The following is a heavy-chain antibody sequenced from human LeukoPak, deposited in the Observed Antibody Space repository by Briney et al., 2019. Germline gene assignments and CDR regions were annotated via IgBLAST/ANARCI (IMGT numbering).Heavy chain of an antibody. Sequence: GGSLRLSCAASGFTFSSYSMNWVRQAPGKGLEWVSSISSSSSYIYYADSVKGRFTISRDNAKNSLYLQMNSLRAEDTAVYYCAKFIAAPFYFDYWGEGTLVTVSS. V-gene: IGHV3-21*01. CDR3: AKFIAAPFYFDY. D-gene: IGHD6-13*01. CDR1: GFTFSSYS. J-gene: IGHJ4*02. CDR2: ISSSSSYI.